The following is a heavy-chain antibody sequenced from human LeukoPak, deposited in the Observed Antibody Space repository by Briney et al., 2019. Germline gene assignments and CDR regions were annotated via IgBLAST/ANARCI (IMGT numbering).Heavy chain of an antibody. CDR1: GFTFRRYW. CDR2: RNEDGNKK. D-gene: IGHD2-2*01. V-gene: IGHV3-7*01. Sequence: PGGSLRLSCTASGFTFRRYWMGWVRQAPGKGLEWVANRNEDGNKKYYVDSVKGRFTISRDNGKNSLYLQMNSLRVEDTAVYYCARGCTSSSCYDYWGQGTLVTVSS. J-gene: IGHJ4*02. CDR3: ARGCTSSSCYDY.